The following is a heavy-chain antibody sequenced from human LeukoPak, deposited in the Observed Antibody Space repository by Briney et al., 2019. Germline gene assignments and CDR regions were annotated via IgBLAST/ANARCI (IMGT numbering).Heavy chain of an antibody. CDR3: ARDRAEGAAAIDY. Sequence: GGSLRLSCAASGFTFSSYALHWVRQAPGKGLEWVAVISYDGSNKYYADSVKGRFTISGDNSKNTLYLQMNSLRAEDTAVYYCARDRAEGAAAIDYWGQGTLVTVSS. CDR1: GFTFSSYA. D-gene: IGHD6-25*01. V-gene: IGHV3-30-3*01. J-gene: IGHJ4*02. CDR2: ISYDGSNK.